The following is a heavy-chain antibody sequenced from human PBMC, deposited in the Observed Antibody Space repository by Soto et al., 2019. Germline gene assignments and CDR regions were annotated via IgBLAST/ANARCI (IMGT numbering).Heavy chain of an antibody. CDR2: ISAYNGNT. Sequence: GASVKVSCKASGYTFTSYGISWVRQAPGQGLEWMGWISAYNGNTNYAQKLQGRVTMTTDTSTSTAYMELRSLRSDDTAVYYCARELYGSGSYYIIDYWGQGTLVTVSS. CDR1: GYTFTSYG. CDR3: ARELYGSGSYYIIDY. V-gene: IGHV1-18*01. J-gene: IGHJ4*02. D-gene: IGHD3-10*01.